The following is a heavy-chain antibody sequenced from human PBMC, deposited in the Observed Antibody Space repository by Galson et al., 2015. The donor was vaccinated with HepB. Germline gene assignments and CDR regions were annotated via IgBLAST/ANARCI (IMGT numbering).Heavy chain of an antibody. V-gene: IGHV3-23*01. D-gene: IGHD6-19*01. CDR3: GGSSGWYEVDY. Sequence: SLRLSCAASGFTFSSYAMSWVRQAPGKGLEWVSGISGSGGSTYYADSVKGRFTISRDNSKNTLYLQMNSLRAEDTAVYYCGGSSGWYEVDYWGQGTLVTVSS. CDR2: ISGSGGST. CDR1: GFTFSSYA. J-gene: IGHJ4*02.